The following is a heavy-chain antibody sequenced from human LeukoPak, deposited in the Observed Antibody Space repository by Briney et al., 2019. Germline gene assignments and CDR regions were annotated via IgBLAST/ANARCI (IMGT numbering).Heavy chain of an antibody. V-gene: IGHV4-59*01. CDR1: GGSISSYY. CDR3: ATGVHGIAAAGDYYFDY. D-gene: IGHD6-13*01. Sequence: SETLSLTCTVSGGSISSYYWSWIRQPPGKGLEWIGYIYYSGSTNYNPSPKSRVTISVDTSKNQFSLKLSSVTAADTAVYYCATGVHGIAAAGDYYFDYWGQGTLVTVSS. J-gene: IGHJ4*02. CDR2: IYYSGST.